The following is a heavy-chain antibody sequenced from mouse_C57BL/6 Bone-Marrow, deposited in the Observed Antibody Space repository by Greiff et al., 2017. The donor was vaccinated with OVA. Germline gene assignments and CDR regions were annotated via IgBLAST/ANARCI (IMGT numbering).Heavy chain of an antibody. D-gene: IGHD2-5*01. CDR3: ARDYSNPGAY. CDR2: IYPGSGST. CDR1: GYTFTSYW. J-gene: IGHJ3*01. Sequence: VQLQQSGAELVKPGASVKMSCKASGYTFTSYWITWVKQRPGQGLEWIGDIYPGSGSTTYNEKFKSKATLTVDTSSSTAYMQLSSLTSEDSAVYYCARDYSNPGAYWGQGTLVTVSA. V-gene: IGHV1-55*01.